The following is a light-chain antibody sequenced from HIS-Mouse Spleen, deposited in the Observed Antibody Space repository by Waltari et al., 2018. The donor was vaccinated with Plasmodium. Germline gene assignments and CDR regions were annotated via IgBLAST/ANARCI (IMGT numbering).Light chain of an antibody. CDR1: QSVLYSSNNKNY. Sequence: DIVMTQSPDSLAVSLGERATINCKSSQSVLYSSNNKNYLAWYQQKPVQPPKLLIYWAATRESWVPDRFSGSGSGTDFTLTISSLQAEDVSVYYCQQYYSTPYTFGQGTKLEIK. V-gene: IGKV4-1*01. CDR2: WAA. J-gene: IGKJ2*01. CDR3: QQYYSTPYT.